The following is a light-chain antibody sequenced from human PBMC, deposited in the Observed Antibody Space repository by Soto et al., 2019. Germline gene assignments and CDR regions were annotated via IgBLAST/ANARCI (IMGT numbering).Light chain of an antibody. CDR2: EVV. CDR1: QKYIGVYDF. Sequence: QYALTQPPPPSGAPRQSVHLSRPRTQKYIGVYDFVSWYQHHPGKAPRLIIYEVVQRPSGVPDRFSGSKSGNTASLTVSGLQAADEADYFCKSYAGSNTYVFGSGTKVTVL. J-gene: IGLJ1*01. CDR3: KSYAGSNTYV. V-gene: IGLV2-8*01.